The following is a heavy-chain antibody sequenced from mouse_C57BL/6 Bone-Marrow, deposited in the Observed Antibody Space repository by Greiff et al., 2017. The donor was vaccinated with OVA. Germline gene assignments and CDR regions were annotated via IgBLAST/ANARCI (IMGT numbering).Heavy chain of an antibody. CDR2: IWSGGST. CDR1: GFSLTSYG. V-gene: IGHV2-2*01. CDR3: ARNYGSSFYYAMDY. D-gene: IGHD1-1*01. J-gene: IGHJ4*01. Sequence: VKLQESGPGLVQPSQSLSITCTVSGFSLTSYGVHWVRQSPGKGLEWLGVIWSGGSTDYNAAFISRLSISKDNSKSQVFFKMNSLQADDTAIYYCARNYGSSFYYAMDYWGQGTSVTVSS.